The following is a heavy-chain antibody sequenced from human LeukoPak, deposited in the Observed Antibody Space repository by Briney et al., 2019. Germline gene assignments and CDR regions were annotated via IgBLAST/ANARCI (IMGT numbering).Heavy chain of an antibody. CDR2: INPSDGSA. Sequence: ASVKVSCKASGYTFTSYYMHWVPQAPGQGLEWMGMINPSDGSASYAQKFQGRVTMIRDTSTSTVYMELSSLRSEDTALYYCARVALPNYYDSSGHFDYWGQGTLVTVSS. D-gene: IGHD3-22*01. V-gene: IGHV1-46*01. CDR3: ARVALPNYYDSSGHFDY. CDR1: GYTFTSYY. J-gene: IGHJ4*02.